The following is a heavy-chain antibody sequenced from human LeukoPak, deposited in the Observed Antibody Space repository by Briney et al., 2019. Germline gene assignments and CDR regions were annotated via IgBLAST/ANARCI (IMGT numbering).Heavy chain of an antibody. Sequence: PGGSLRLSCAASGFTFSGYGMHWVRQAPGKGLEWVANIKQDGSEKYYVDSVKGRFTISRDNAKNSLYLQMNSLRAEDTAVYYCARSSSGAFDIWGQGTMVTVSS. J-gene: IGHJ3*02. D-gene: IGHD6-25*01. CDR3: ARSSSGAFDI. V-gene: IGHV3-7*01. CDR1: GFTFSGYG. CDR2: IKQDGSEK.